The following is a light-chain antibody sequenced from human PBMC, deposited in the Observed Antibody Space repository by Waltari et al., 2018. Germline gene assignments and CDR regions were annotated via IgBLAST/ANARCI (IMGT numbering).Light chain of an antibody. CDR1: SSNIGSNF. J-gene: IGLJ2*01. CDR2: SNN. CDR3: ASWDDSLSGRI. Sequence: QSVLFQPPPASGTPGQRVTLSCSGSSSNIGSNFVFWYQQFPERAPKLVIYSNNQRPSGVPDRFSGSKSGTSASLTISVLRSEDEADHYCASWDDSLSGRIFGGGTKLTVL. V-gene: IGLV1-47*01.